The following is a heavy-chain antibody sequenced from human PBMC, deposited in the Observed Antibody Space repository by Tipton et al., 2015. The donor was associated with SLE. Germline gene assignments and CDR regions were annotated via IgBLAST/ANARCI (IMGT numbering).Heavy chain of an antibody. J-gene: IGHJ5*02. D-gene: IGHD6-19*01. CDR1: GGSISSYY. CDR2: INYSGST. Sequence: TLSLTCTVSGGSISSYYWGLIRQPPGKGLEWIGYINYSGSTNYNPSLKSRVTISVDTSKNQFSLKLSSVTAADTAVYYCARSSGWYADWFDPWGQGTLVTVSP. V-gene: IGHV4-59*01. CDR3: ARSSGWYADWFDP.